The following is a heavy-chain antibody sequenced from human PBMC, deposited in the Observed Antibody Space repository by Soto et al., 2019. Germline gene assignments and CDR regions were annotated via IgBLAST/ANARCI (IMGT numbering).Heavy chain of an antibody. J-gene: IGHJ6*02. CDR3: ARAERDGYDFWSGYDSYYYGLDV. CDR1: GFTFSSYG. Sequence: GGSLRLSCAASGFTFSSYGMHWVRQAPGKGLEWVTVIWYDGSNKYYADSVKGRFTISRDNSKNTLYLQMNSLRAEATAGYYLARAERDGYDFWSGYDSYYYGLDVWGQGTTVTVSS. CDR2: IWYDGSNK. D-gene: IGHD3-3*01. V-gene: IGHV3-33*01.